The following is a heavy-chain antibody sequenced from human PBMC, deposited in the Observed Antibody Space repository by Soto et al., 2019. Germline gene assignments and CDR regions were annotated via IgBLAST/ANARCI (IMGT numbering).Heavy chain of an antibody. CDR3: ACDY. V-gene: IGHV3-23*01. CDR1: GFTFSIYA. CDR2: ISGSGGST. J-gene: IGHJ4*02. Sequence: PWGSLVIGCASSGFTFSIYAMSWVRQAPGKGLEWVSAISGSGGSTYYADSVKGRFTISRDNSKNTLYLQMNSMRAEDTAVYYCACDYWGQGTMVTVSS.